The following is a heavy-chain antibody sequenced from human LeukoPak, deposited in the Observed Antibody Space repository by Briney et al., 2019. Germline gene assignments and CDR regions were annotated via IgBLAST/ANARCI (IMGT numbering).Heavy chain of an antibody. CDR1: GGTFSSYA. J-gene: IGHJ6*03. Sequence: SVKVSCKASGGTFSSYAISWVRQAPGQGLEWMGGIIPIFGTANYAQKFQGRVTITTDESTSTAYMELSSLRSEDTAVYYCARGRKLASSFRVWAYYCYYMDVWGKGTTVTVSS. D-gene: IGHD6-6*01. V-gene: IGHV1-69*05. CDR3: ARGRKLASSFRVWAYYCYYMDV. CDR2: IIPIFGTA.